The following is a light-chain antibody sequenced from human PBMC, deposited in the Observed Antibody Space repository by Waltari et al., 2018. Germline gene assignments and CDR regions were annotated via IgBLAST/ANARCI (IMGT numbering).Light chain of an antibody. V-gene: IGLV2-14*03. J-gene: IGLJ1*01. CDR1: SSDIGGSNY. Sequence: HSALTQPASVSGSPGQSITIPCTGTSSDIGGSNYVSWYQQHPGEAPKLLIYDVTARPSGVSNRLSGSKSANTASLTISGLQAEDEANYYCSSYTSGSTLYVFGTGTKVSV. CDR3: SSYTSGSTLYV. CDR2: DVT.